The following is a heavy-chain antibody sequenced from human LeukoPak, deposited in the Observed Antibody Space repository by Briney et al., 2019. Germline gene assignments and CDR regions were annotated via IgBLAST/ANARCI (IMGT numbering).Heavy chain of an antibody. CDR2: ISWDGGST. CDR1: GFTFDDYT. CDR3: AKGETSGVLWFGELSS. D-gene: IGHD3-10*01. J-gene: IGHJ4*02. V-gene: IGHV3-43*01. Sequence: HSGGSLRLSCAASGFTFDDYTMHWVRQAPGKGLEWVSLISWDGGSTYYADPVKGRFTISRDNSKNSLYLQMNSLRTEDTALYYCAKGETSGVLWFGELSSWGQGTLVTVSS.